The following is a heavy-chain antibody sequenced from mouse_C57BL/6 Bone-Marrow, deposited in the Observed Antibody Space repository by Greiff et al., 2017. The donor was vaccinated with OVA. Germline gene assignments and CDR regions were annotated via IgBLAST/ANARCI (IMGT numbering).Heavy chain of an antibody. J-gene: IGHJ4*01. Sequence: QVQLKASGPGLVAPSQSLSITCTVSGFSLTSYAISWVRPPPGKGLEWLGVIWTGGGINYNSALNSRLSISKDHSKSQVFLKMNSLQTDDAARYYCASYYYGSSPYYAMDYWGQGTSVTVSS. CDR2: IWTGGGI. CDR3: ASYYYGSSPYYAMDY. CDR1: GFSLTSYA. D-gene: IGHD1-1*01. V-gene: IGHV2-9-1*01.